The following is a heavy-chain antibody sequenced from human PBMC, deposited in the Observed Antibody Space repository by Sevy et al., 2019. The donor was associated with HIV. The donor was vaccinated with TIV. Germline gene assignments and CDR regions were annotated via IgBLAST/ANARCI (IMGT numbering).Heavy chain of an antibody. J-gene: IGHJ4*02. CDR2: IWYDGSNK. CDR3: ASGSSSWYHKGYFDY. CDR1: GFTFSSYG. D-gene: IGHD6-13*01. V-gene: IGHV3-33*08. Sequence: GGSLRLSCAASGFTFSSYGMHWVRQAPGKGLEWVAVIWYDGSNKYYADSVKGRFTISRDNSKNTLYLQMNSLRAEDTAVYYCASGSSSWYHKGYFDYWGQGTLVTVSS.